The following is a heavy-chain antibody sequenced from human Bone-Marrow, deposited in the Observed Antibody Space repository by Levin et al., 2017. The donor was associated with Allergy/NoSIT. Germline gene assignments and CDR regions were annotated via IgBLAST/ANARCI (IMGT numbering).Heavy chain of an antibody. CDR2: IYWDDDK. V-gene: IGHV2-5*02. J-gene: IGHJ4*02. Sequence: SGPTLVKPPQTLTLTCTFSGFSLSTSGVGVGWIRQPPGKALEWLALIYWDDDKRYSPYLKSKLTITKDTSKNQVVLTMTNMDAVDTATYYCAHTLGWSNFDYWGQGTLVTVSS. CDR3: AHTLGWSNFDY. CDR1: GFSLSTSGVG. D-gene: IGHD2-8*01.